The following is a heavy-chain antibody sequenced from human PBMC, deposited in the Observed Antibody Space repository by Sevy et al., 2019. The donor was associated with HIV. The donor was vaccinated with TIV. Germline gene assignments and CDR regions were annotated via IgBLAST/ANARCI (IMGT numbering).Heavy chain of an antibody. J-gene: IGHJ4*02. D-gene: IGHD1-26*01. V-gene: IGHV3-73*01. CDR2: IRSKGNSFAT. CDR1: GFAFRGSA. CDR3: AGQVGDTVMAIFDY. Sequence: GGSLRLSCAASGFAFRGSAIHWVRQASGKGLEWIGRIRSKGNSFATDYVRSVKGRFTISRDDSKKTAYLQMSSLKIVDTAVYDCAGQVGDTVMAIFDYWGQGTLVTVSS.